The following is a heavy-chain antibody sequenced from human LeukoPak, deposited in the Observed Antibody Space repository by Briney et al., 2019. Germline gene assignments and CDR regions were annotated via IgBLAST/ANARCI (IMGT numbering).Heavy chain of an antibody. CDR3: ARPPTVTTAGYYFGY. CDR1: GFTFSDYY. D-gene: IGHD4-17*01. Sequence: GGSLRLSCAASGFTFSDYYMSWIRQAPGKGLEWVSYIGSSGSPIYYADSVRGRFTVSRDNAKNSLYLQVNSLRAEDTAVYYCARPPTVTTAGYYFGYWGQGTLVTVSS. J-gene: IGHJ4*02. CDR2: IGSSGSPI. V-gene: IGHV3-11*04.